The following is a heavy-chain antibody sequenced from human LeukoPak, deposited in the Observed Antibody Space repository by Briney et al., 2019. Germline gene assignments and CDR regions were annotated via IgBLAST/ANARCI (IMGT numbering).Heavy chain of an antibody. J-gene: IGHJ4*02. CDR3: ARDLQAEVVDLSY. CDR2: IIPILGIA. Sequence: ASVKVSCKASGGTFSSYAISWVRQAPGQGLEWMGRIIPILGIANYAQKFQGRVTITADKSTSTAYMELSSLRSEDTAVHYCARDLQAEVVDLSYWGQGTLVTVSS. V-gene: IGHV1-69*04. CDR1: GGTFSSYA. D-gene: IGHD2-15*01.